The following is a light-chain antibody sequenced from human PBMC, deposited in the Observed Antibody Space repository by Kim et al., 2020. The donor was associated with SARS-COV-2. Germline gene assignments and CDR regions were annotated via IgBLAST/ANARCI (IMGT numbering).Light chain of an antibody. J-gene: IGKJ2*01. CDR3: QQYYSTPYT. V-gene: IGKV4-1*01. Sequence: RTTINCKYSQSGLWTTSNKNYLAWYQQKPGQPPKLLVSWASVRESGVPDRFSGSGSGTDFTLTISNMQAEDVAVYYCQQYYSTPYTFGQGTKLEI. CDR2: WAS. CDR1: QSGLWTTSNKNY.